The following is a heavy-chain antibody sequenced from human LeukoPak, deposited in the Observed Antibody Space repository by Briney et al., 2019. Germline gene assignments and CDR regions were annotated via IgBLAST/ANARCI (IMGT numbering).Heavy chain of an antibody. V-gene: IGHV3-21*01. D-gene: IGHD1-26*01. J-gene: IGHJ4*02. CDR2: IGSSSSYI. Sequence: GGSLRLSCAASGFTFSSYSMNWVRQAPGKGLEWVSSIGSSSSYIYYADSVKGRFTISRDNAKNSLYLQMNSLRAEDTAVYYCAAGYQWELNYWGQGTLVTVSS. CDR3: AAGYQWELNY. CDR1: GFTFSSYS.